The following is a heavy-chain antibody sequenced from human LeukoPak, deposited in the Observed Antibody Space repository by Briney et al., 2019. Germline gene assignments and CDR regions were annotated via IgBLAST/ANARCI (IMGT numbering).Heavy chain of an antibody. CDR1: GITFSAYS. CDR3: AREAGDQSFDY. Sequence: PGGSLRLSCAASGITFSAYSMNWVRQAPGKGLEWISYISSRGNTQNYADSVKGRFTISRDNAKNSLYLQMNSLRAEDTAVYYCAREAGDQSFDYWGQGTLVTVSS. J-gene: IGHJ4*02. D-gene: IGHD7-27*01. V-gene: IGHV3-48*04. CDR2: ISSRGNTQ.